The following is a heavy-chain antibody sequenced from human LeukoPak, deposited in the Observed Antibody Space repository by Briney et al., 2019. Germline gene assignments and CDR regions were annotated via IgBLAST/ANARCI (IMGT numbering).Heavy chain of an antibody. CDR2: MNPDSGNR. CDR1: GYTFTGYY. CDR3: ARGRLPGMSSADAGWYFDL. V-gene: IGHV1-8*03. Sequence: ASVKVSCKASGYTFTGYYMHWVRQATGQGLEWMGWMNPDSGNRGTAQKFQGRITFTTDTSIGTVYMELSSLRSGDTAVYYCARGRLPGMSSADAGWYFDLWGRGTQVIVSS. J-gene: IGHJ2*01. D-gene: IGHD6-25*01.